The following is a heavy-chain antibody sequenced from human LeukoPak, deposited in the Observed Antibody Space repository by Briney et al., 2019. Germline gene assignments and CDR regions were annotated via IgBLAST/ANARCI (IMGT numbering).Heavy chain of an antibody. CDR3: AGDKTTGGWYEFDY. J-gene: IGHJ4*02. Sequence: GGSLRLSCAASGFTFSNYWMQWVRQAPGKGLVWVSRINNDGSSTIYADSVKGRFTISRDTSKNTVSLQMNSLRAEDTAVYYCAGDKTTGGWYEFDYWGQGTLVTVSS. CDR2: INNDGSST. D-gene: IGHD6-19*01. CDR1: GFTFSNYW. V-gene: IGHV3-74*01.